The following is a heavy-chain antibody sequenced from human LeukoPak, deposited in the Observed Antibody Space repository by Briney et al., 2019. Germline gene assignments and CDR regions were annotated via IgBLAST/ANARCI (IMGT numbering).Heavy chain of an antibody. J-gene: IGHJ5*02. CDR3: ARDSGFDP. CDR1: GFTFSSYA. CDR2: ISYDGSNK. Sequence: GGSLRLSCAASGFTFSSYAMHWVRQAPGKGLEWVAVISYDGSNKYYADSVKGRFTISRDNSKNTLYPQMNSLRAEDTAVYYCARDSGFDPWGQGTLVTVSS. V-gene: IGHV3-30*04.